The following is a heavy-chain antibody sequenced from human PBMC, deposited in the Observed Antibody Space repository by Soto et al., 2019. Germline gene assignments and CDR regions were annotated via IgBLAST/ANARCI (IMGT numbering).Heavy chain of an antibody. CDR2: INHSGST. D-gene: IGHD2-2*01. V-gene: IGHV4-34*01. CDR1: GGSFSGYY. Sequence: PSETLSLTCAVYGGSFSGYYWSWIRQPPGKGLEWIGEINHSGSTNYNPSLKSRVTISVDKSKNQFSLKLSSVTAADTAVYYCARVVGGYYYGMDVWGQGTTVTVSS. CDR3: ARVVGGYYYGMDV. J-gene: IGHJ6*02.